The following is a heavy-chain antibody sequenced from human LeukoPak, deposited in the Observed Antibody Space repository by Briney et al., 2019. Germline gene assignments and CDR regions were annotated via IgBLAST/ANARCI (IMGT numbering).Heavy chain of an antibody. Sequence: ASVKVSCKASGYTFANYDINWVRQAAGQGLEWMAWMNPNTGKSGLAQRFQGRVTMTRDTSIDTAYMELSSLGTDDTAVYYCARKSCTSTSCLHPWGQGTLVTVSS. CDR3: ARKSCTSTSCLHP. J-gene: IGHJ5*02. CDR1: GYTFANYD. V-gene: IGHV1-8*01. CDR2: MNPNTGKS. D-gene: IGHD2-2*01.